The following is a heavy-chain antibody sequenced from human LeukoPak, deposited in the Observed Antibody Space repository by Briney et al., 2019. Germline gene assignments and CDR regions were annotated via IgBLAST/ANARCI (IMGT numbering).Heavy chain of an antibody. D-gene: IGHD2-8*02. V-gene: IGHV3-30*04. Sequence: PGGSLRLSCAASGFTFSNYAMHWVRQAPGKGLEWVAIISYYGKNKYYADSVKGRFTISRDNSKNTLYLQMNSLREEDTAVYYCAREFRAWWFDYWGQGTLVTVSS. CDR3: AREFRAWWFDY. CDR1: GFTFSNYA. J-gene: IGHJ4*02. CDR2: ISYYGKNK.